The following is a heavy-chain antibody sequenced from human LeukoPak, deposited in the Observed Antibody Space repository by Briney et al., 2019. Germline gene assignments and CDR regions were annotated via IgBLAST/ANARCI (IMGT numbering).Heavy chain of an antibody. CDR2: INDSGNT. CDR1: GGSFSGYY. CDR3: ARRYYYNIDY. Sequence: SETLSLTCTVFGGSFSGYYWGWIRQPPGKGLDWIGEINDSGNTNYKTSLKSRVTMSIDTAKNQFSLKMSSMTAADTALYYCARRYYYNIDYWGQGTLVAVSS. V-gene: IGHV4-34*01. J-gene: IGHJ4*02. D-gene: IGHD3-22*01.